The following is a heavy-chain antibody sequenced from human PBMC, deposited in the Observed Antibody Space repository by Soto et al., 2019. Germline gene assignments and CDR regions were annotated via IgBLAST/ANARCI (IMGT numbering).Heavy chain of an antibody. V-gene: IGHV1-69*02. CDR3: AGFGGAAPYCYGMDV. CDR1: GGTFSSYT. J-gene: IGHJ6*02. CDR2: IIPILGIA. Sequence: QVQLVQSGAEVKKPGSSVKVSCKASGGTFSSYTISSVRQAPGQGLEWMGRIIPILGIANYAQKFQGRVTITADKSTTTAYMEVSSLRSEDTAAYYCAGFGGAAPYCYGMDVWGQRTTVTVSS. D-gene: IGHD2-15*01.